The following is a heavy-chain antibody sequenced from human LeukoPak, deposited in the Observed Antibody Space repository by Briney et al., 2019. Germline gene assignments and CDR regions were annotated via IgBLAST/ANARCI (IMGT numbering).Heavy chain of an antibody. CDR1: GFTFTNAW. D-gene: IGHD2-21*02. CDR2: ISGSGSNT. V-gene: IGHV3-23*01. J-gene: IGHJ4*02. Sequence: PGGSLRLSCAASGFTFTNAWMSWVRQAPGKGLEWVSIISGSGSNTIYADSVRGRFTVSRDNSKNTLYLQMNTLRAEDTAVYYCAKVPKYCGGDCYSYLDYWGQGTLVTVSS. CDR3: AKVPKYCGGDCYSYLDY.